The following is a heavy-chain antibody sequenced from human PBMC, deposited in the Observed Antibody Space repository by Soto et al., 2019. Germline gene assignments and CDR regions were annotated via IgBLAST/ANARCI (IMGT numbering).Heavy chain of an antibody. CDR3: AKFFVETGGSSGWPWSFHF. CDR2: ISGTGGTT. CDR1: GFTSSSYA. Sequence: EVQLLESGGGLVQPGGSLRLSCAASGFTSSSYAMSWVRQAPGKGLEWVSAISGTGGTTYYADSVKGRFTISRDNSRNTLHLQMNSLRAEDTAIYYCAKFFVETGGSSGWPWSFHFWGQGTLVTVSS. V-gene: IGHV3-23*01. J-gene: IGHJ4*02. D-gene: IGHD6-25*01.